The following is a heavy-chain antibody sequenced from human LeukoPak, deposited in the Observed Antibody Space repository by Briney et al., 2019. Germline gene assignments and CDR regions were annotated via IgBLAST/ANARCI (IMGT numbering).Heavy chain of an antibody. Sequence: GASVKVSCKASGYTFTTYAMHWVRQAPGQRLEWMGWINAGNGNTKYSQKFQGRVTITRDTSASTAYMELSSLRSEDTAMYYCARVWHGVGDGDFDYWGQGTLVTVSS. D-gene: IGHD3-10*01. J-gene: IGHJ4*02. CDR1: GYTFTTYA. V-gene: IGHV1-3*01. CDR3: ARVWHGVGDGDFDY. CDR2: INAGNGNT.